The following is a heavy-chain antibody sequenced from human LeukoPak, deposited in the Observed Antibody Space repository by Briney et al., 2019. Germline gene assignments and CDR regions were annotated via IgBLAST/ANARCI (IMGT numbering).Heavy chain of an antibody. V-gene: IGHV3-13*01. D-gene: IGHD3-16*01. CDR3: ARGGGSYLANFDY. CDR2: IGTAGDT. CDR1: GFTFSSYD. Sequence: GGSLRLSCAASGFTFSSYDMHWVRQATGKGLEWVSAIGTAGDTYYPGSVKGRFTISRENAKNSLYLQMNSLRAGDTAVYYCARGGGSYLANFDYWGQGTLVTVSS. J-gene: IGHJ4*02.